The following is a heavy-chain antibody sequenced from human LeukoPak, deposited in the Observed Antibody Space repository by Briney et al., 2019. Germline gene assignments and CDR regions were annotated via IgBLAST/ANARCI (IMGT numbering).Heavy chain of an antibody. J-gene: IGHJ4*02. CDR2: IYYSGST. D-gene: IGHD6-19*01. CDR1: GGSISSYY. V-gene: IGHV4-59*08. Sequence: SETLSLTCTVSGGSISSYYWSWIRQPPGKGLEWIGYIYYSGSTNYNPSLKSRVTISVDTSKNQFSLKLSSVTAADTAVYYCARQYPSSGWSKGAFDYWGQGTLVTVSS. CDR3: ARQYPSSGWSKGAFDY.